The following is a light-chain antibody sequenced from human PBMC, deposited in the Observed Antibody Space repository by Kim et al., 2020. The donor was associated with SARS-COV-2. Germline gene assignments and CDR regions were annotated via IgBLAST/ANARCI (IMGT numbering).Light chain of an antibody. CDR3: QSYDSSNPWV. CDR2: EDN. J-gene: IGLJ3*02. CDR1: SGSIASNY. Sequence: FMLTQPHSVSESPGKTVTISCTRSSGSIASNYVQWYQQRPGSAPTTVIYEDNQRPSGVPDRFSGSIDSSSNSASLTNSGLKTEDEADYYCQSYDSSNPWVFGGGTQLTVL. V-gene: IGLV6-57*04.